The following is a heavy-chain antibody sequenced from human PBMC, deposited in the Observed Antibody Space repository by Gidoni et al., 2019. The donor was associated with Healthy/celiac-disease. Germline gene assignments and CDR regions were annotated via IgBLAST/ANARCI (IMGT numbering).Heavy chain of an antibody. Sequence: EVQLLESGGGLVQPGGSLRRSCAASGFTFSSYAMSWVRQAPGKGLEWVSVISGSGGSTYYADAVKGRFTISRDNSKNTLYLQMNSLRAEDTAVYYCANDDSSGFYYYYGIDVWGQGTTVTVSS. CDR2: ISGSGGST. V-gene: IGHV3-23*01. CDR3: ANDDSSGFYYYYGIDV. J-gene: IGHJ6*02. D-gene: IGHD3-22*01. CDR1: GFTFSSYA.